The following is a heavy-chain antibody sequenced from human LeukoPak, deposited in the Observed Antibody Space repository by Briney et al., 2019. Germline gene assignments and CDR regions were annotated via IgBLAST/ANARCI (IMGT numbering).Heavy chain of an antibody. V-gene: IGHV4-59*08. CDR2: VHFREGA. J-gene: IGHJ5*02. D-gene: IGHD1-26*01. CDR1: GGSVTSYY. Sequence: SETLSLTCTVSGGSVTSYYWSWLRQPPGKVLDWMGYVHFREGADYSPSLRSRLTISVDTSRNQFSLSLTSVTAADTAVYYCARHVPGYSSGRFDPWGPGILVTVSS. CDR3: ARHVPGYSSGRFDP.